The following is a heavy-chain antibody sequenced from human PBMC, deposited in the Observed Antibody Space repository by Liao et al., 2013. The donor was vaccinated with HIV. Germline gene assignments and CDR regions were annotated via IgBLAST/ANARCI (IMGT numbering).Heavy chain of an antibody. J-gene: IGHJ4*02. CDR3: ARGGGSRITIFAKPFDS. CDR2: MYYSGST. D-gene: IGHD3-3*01. CDR1: GGSISSSSYF. Sequence: QLQLQESGPGLVKPSETLSLTCTVSGGSISSSSYFWGWIRQPPGKGLEWIGSMYYSGSTNYNPSLKSRVTISVDTSKKQFSLKLSSVTAADTAVYYCARGGGSRITIFAKPFDSWGQGTLVTVSS. V-gene: IGHV4-39*07.